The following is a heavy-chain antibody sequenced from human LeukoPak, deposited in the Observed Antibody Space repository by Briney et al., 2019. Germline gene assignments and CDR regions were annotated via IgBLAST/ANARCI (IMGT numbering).Heavy chain of an antibody. Sequence: SGGSLRLSCAVSGFTFDDYAMHWVRQVPGKGLERVSGINWNSDSIGYGDSVKGRITTSRDNAKNSLYLQMNSLRAEDTAFYYCAINGGGDSGYGNFGYWGQGTLVTVSS. CDR2: INWNSDSI. D-gene: IGHD5-12*01. CDR1: GFTFDDYA. J-gene: IGHJ4*02. V-gene: IGHV3-9*01. CDR3: AINGGGDSGYGNFGY.